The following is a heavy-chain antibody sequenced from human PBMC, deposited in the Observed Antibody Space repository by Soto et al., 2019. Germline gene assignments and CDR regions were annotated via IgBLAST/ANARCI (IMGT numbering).Heavy chain of an antibody. D-gene: IGHD2-2*01. CDR3: AAASSTSGGYYGMDV. Sequence: MQLVQSGPEVKKPGTSVKVSCKTSGFTFISSAMQWVRQARGQRLEWIGWIVVGSGHTNYAQKFQERVTITRDMSTTTAYMELSSLRSEDTAVYYCAAASSTSGGYYGMDVWGQGTTVTVSS. CDR1: GFTFISSA. CDR2: IVVGSGHT. J-gene: IGHJ6*02. V-gene: IGHV1-58*02.